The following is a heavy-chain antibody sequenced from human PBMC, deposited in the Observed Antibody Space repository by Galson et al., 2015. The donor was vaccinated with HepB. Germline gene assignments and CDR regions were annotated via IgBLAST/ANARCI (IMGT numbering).Heavy chain of an antibody. CDR3: ARDPNSGTYLDY. V-gene: IGHV3-30-3*01. Sequence: SLRLSCAASGFTFSSYAMSWVRQAPGKGLEWVAVISYDGSNKYYADSVKGRFTISRDNSKNTLSLQMNGLRGEDTAVYYCARDPNSGTYLDYWGQGTLATVSS. CDR2: ISYDGSNK. D-gene: IGHD3-10*01. CDR1: GFTFSSYA. J-gene: IGHJ4*02.